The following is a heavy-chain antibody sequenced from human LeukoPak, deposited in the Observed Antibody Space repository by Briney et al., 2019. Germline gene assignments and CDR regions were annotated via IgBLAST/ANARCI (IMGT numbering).Heavy chain of an antibody. CDR2: IYHSGST. J-gene: IGHJ2*01. Sequence: GTLRLSCAASGFTFSSYGMSWVRQPPGKGLEWIGEIYHSGSTNYNPSLKSRVTISVDKSKNQFSLKLSSVTAADTAVYYCAREDYDDSGAWYFDLWGRGTLVTVSS. D-gene: IGHD3-3*01. CDR1: GFTFSSYGM. CDR3: AREDYDDSGAWYFDL. V-gene: IGHV4-4*02.